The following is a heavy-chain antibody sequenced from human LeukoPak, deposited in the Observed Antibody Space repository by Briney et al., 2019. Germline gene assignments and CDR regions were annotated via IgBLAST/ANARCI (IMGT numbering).Heavy chain of an antibody. CDR3: ARHRENSYESSHMGFDP. CDR2: ISASGRT. D-gene: IGHD3-22*01. V-gene: IGHV4-4*09. CDR1: GASISRHY. J-gene: IGHJ5*02. Sequence: PSETLSLTCVVSGASISRHYWSWIRQPPGKGLEWIGCISASGRTNYNPALKSRVTISGDTSNNQFSLRLTSVTAADTAVYYCARHRENSYESSHMGFDPWGPGTLVTVSS.